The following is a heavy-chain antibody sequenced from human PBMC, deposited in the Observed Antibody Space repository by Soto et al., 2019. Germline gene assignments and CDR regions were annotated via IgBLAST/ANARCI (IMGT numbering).Heavy chain of an antibody. CDR2: IYDSGAT. Sequence: WTWIRQHPGKGLEWIGYIYDSGATRYNPSLKSRLIISVDTSKNQFSLRLNSVTAADTAVYYCARGLSDFGYWGQGALVTVSS. V-gene: IGHV4-31*02. J-gene: IGHJ4*02. CDR3: ARGLSDFGY. D-gene: IGHD3-22*01.